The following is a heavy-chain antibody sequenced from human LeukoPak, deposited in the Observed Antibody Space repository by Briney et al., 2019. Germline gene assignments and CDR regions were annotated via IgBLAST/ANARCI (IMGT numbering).Heavy chain of an antibody. V-gene: IGHV5-10-1*01. J-gene: IGHJ4*02. CDR1: GYSFTNYW. Sequence: GESLKISCKASGYSFTNYWIYWVRQMPERGLEWMGRIDPSDSYPNYSPSFQGHVTISVDKSISTAYLQWSSLKASDTAMYYCARHPEQSSGYWGQGTLVTVSS. CDR3: ARHPEQSSGY. CDR2: IDPSDSYP. D-gene: IGHD6-19*01.